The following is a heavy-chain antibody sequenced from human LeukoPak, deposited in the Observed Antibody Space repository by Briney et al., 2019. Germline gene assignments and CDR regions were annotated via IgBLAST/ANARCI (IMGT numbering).Heavy chain of an antibody. Sequence: ASVKVCCKASGYTFTGYYMHWVRQAPGQGLEWMGWINPNSGGTNYAQKFQGRVTMTRDTSISTAYMELSRLRSDDTAVYYCARVGDYHILTMGFDYWGQGTLVTVSS. CDR1: GYTFTGYY. J-gene: IGHJ4*02. CDR2: INPNSGGT. CDR3: ARVGDYHILTMGFDY. V-gene: IGHV1-2*02. D-gene: IGHD3-9*01.